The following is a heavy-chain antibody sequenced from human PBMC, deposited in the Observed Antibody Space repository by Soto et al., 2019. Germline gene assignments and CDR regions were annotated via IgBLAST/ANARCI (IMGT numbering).Heavy chain of an antibody. V-gene: IGHV4-59*01. D-gene: IGHD6-19*01. CDR3: ALSSSGWEIDY. Sequence: QVQLQESGPGLVKPSETLSLTCTVSGGSISSYYWSWIRQPPGKGLEWIGYIYYSGSTNYNPSLKSRVTISVDTSKNQFSLKLSSVTAADTAVYYCALSSSGWEIDYWGQGTLVTVSS. CDR1: GGSISSYY. J-gene: IGHJ4*02. CDR2: IYYSGST.